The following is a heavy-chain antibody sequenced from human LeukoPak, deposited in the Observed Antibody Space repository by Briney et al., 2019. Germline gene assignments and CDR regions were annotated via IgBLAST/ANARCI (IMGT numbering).Heavy chain of an antibody. CDR3: VRFGVNYDMDV. Sequence: SETLSLTCSVSGGSISGYYWTWVRQPPGKGLEWIGQIHYSGRADYNPSLKSRITMSVDTPRNQISLKLSSVTAADTAIYYCVRFGVNYDMDVWGQGTTVTVFS. CDR2: IHYSGRA. D-gene: IGHD3-16*01. V-gene: IGHV4-59*01. CDR1: GGSISGYY. J-gene: IGHJ6*02.